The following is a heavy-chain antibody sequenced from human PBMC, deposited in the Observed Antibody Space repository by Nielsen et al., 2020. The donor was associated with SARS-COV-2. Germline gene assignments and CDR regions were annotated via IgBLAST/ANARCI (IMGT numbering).Heavy chain of an antibody. CDR2: ISSSSSYI. CDR3: ARDKDGDLHFDY. CDR1: GFTFSSYA. Sequence: GGSLRLSCAASGFTFSSYAMSWVRQAPGKGLEWVSSISSSSSYIYYADSVKGRFTISRDNAKNSLYLQMNSLRAEDTAVYYCARDKDGDLHFDYWGQGTLVTVSS. D-gene: IGHD4-17*01. V-gene: IGHV3-21*01. J-gene: IGHJ4*02.